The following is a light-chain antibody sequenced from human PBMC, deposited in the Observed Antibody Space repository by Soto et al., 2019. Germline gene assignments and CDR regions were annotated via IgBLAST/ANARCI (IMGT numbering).Light chain of an antibody. Sequence: DIQMTQSPSTLSASVGDRVTITCRASESISGWLAWYQQKPGKDPKLMIFKASTLESGVPSRFSGSGSGTEFTLSISSLQPDDFAIYYCQQYNSYPRTFGQGTKVEIK. CDR3: QQYNSYPRT. CDR2: KAS. CDR1: ESISGW. J-gene: IGKJ1*01. V-gene: IGKV1-5*03.